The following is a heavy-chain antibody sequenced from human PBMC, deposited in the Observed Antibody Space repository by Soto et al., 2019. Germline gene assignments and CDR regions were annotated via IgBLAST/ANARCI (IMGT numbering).Heavy chain of an antibody. CDR1: GGSISSYY. V-gene: IGHV4-59*08. Sequence: TSETLSLTCTVSGGSISSYYWSWIRQPPGKGLEWIGYIYYSGSTNYNPSLKSRVTISVDTSKNQFSLKLSSVTAADTAVYYCARHIGVAGTTLLVDHWGQGTLVTRLL. CDR2: IYYSGST. J-gene: IGHJ5*02. CDR3: ARHIGVAGTTLLVDH. D-gene: IGHD1-7*01.